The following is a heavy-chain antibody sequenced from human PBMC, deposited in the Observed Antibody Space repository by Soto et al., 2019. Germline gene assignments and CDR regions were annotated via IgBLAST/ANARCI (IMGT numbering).Heavy chain of an antibody. CDR2: ISHLENT. Sequence: QLQLQESGSGVVKTSETLSLTCTVSGASISYGGFSWSRIRQSPGKGLEWIGYISHLENTYLHPSFKSRLTMSIDRTRNQFSLKLSSVTAADMAVYYCARGGGYDSFDYWGQGVLVTVSS. V-gene: IGHV4-30-2*06. J-gene: IGHJ4*02. CDR3: ARGGGYDSFDY. D-gene: IGHD5-12*01. CDR1: GASISYGGFS.